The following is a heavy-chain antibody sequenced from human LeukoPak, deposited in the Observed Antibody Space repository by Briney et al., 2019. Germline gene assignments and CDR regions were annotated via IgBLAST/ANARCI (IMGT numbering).Heavy chain of an antibody. CDR1: GGSISSGDYY. CDR3: ARDSLGYWYFDL. V-gene: IGHV4-61*08. J-gene: IGHJ2*01. CDR2: ISYSGGT. Sequence: SETLSLTCTVSGGSISSGDYYWSWIRQPPGKGLEWIGYISYSGGTNYNPSLKSRVTISVDTSKNQFSLKLSSVTAADTAVYYCARDSLGYWYFDLWGRGTLVTVSS.